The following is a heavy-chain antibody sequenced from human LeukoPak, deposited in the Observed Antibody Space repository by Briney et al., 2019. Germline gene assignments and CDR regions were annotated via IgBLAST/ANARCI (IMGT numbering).Heavy chain of an antibody. V-gene: IGHV1-2*06. CDR1: GYTFTGYY. J-gene: IGHJ4*02. CDR3: ARAGDSTVTTSRSRRGYYFDY. Sequence: ASVKVSCKASGYTFTGYYMHWVRQAPGQGLEWMGRINPNSGGTNYAQKFQGRVTMTRDTSISTAYMELSRLRSDDTAVYYCARAGDSTVTTSRSRRGYYFDYWGQGTLVTVSS. CDR2: INPNSGGT. D-gene: IGHD4-17*01.